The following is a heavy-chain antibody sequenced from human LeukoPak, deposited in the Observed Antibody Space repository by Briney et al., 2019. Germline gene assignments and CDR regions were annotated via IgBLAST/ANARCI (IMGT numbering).Heavy chain of an antibody. V-gene: IGHV4-4*07. D-gene: IGHD6-19*01. CDR1: GGSISSYY. J-gene: IGHJ4*02. CDR3: VRGQWLVPFDY. Sequence: PSETLSLTCTVSGGSISSYYWSWIRQPAGKGLEWIGRIYTSGSTNYNPSLQSRVTMSVDTSKNQFSLKLSSVTAADTAVYYCVRGQWLVPFDYWGQGTLLTVSS. CDR2: IYTSGST.